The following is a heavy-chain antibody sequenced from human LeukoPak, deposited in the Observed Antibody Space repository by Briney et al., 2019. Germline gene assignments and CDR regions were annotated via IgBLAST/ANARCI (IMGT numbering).Heavy chain of an antibody. J-gene: IGHJ6*02. D-gene: IGHD2-8*01. CDR3: AKDGDIVLMVYAPTYGMDV. Sequence: GGSLRLSCAASGFTFSSYSMIWVRQAPGKGLEWLSYISSSSSSIYYADSVKGRFTISRDNAKNSLDLQMNSLRDEDTAVYYCAKDGDIVLMVYAPTYGMDVWGQGTTVTVSS. CDR2: ISSSSSSI. CDR1: GFTFSSYS. V-gene: IGHV3-48*02.